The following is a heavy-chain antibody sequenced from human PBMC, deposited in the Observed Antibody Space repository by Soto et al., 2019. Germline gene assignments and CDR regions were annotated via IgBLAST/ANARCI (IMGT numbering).Heavy chain of an antibody. J-gene: IGHJ4*02. CDR2: INHSGST. V-gene: IGHV4-34*01. Sequence: QVQLQQWGAGLLKPSETLSLTCAVYGGSFSGYYWTWIRQPPGTGLELIGEINHSGSTNYNHSLKSRVTISVATSKNQFSLKLTSVTAADTAVYYCARDKITGRFDYWGQGTLVTVSS. CDR1: GGSFSGYY. CDR3: ARDKITGRFDY. D-gene: IGHD2-8*02.